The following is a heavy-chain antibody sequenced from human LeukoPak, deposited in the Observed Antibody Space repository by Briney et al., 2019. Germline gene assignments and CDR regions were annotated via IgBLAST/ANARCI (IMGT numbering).Heavy chain of an antibody. CDR1: GYSISSGYY. D-gene: IGHD4-17*01. CDR2: IYHSGST. J-gene: IGHJ4*02. Sequence: SETLSLTCTVSGYSISSGYYWGWIRQPPGKGLEWIGSIYHSGSTYYNPSLKSRVTIPVDTSKNQFSLKLSSVTAADTAVYYCARDSTTSIGEKVDYWGQVTLVTVSS. CDR3: ARDSTTSIGEKVDY. V-gene: IGHV4-38-2*02.